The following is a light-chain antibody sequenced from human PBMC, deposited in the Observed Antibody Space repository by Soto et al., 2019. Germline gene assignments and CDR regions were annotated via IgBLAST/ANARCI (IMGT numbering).Light chain of an antibody. V-gene: IGKV3-20*01. CDR2: GAS. J-gene: IGKJ1*01. CDR1: QRVSSSY. CDR3: QQYGSSFWT. Sequence: EIVLTQSPGTLTLSPGERATLSCRASQRVSSSYLAWYQQKPGQAPRLLIYGASSRATGIPDRLSGSGSGTDFTLTISRLEPEDFAVYYCQQYGSSFWTFGQGTKVDIK.